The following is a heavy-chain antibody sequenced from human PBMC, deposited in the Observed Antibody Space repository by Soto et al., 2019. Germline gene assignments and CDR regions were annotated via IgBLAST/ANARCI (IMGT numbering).Heavy chain of an antibody. J-gene: IGHJ5*02. CDR1: GFTFSSYA. D-gene: IGHD5-12*01. CDR2: ISGSGGST. V-gene: IGHV3-23*01. Sequence: EVQLLESGGGLVQPGGSLRLSCAASGFTFSSYAMSWVRQAPGKGLEWVSAISGSGGSTYYADSVKGRFTISRDNSKNTLYLQMNSLRAEDTAVYYCAKDRRGYSGYDYRGNWFDPWGQGTLVTVSS. CDR3: AKDRRGYSGYDYRGNWFDP.